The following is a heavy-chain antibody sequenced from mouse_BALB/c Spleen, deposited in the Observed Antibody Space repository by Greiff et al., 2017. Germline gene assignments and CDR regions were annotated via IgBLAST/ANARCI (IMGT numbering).Heavy chain of an antibody. V-gene: IGHV1-7*01. CDR1: GYTFTSYW. Sequence: QVQLQQSGAELAKPGASVKMSCKASGYTFTSYWMHWVKQRPGQGLEWIGYINPSTGYTEYNQKFKDKATLTADKSSSTAYMQLSSLTSEDSAVYYCARSHWDVGYWGQGTTLTVSS. D-gene: IGHD4-1*01. J-gene: IGHJ2*01. CDR3: ARSHWDVGY. CDR2: INPSTGYT.